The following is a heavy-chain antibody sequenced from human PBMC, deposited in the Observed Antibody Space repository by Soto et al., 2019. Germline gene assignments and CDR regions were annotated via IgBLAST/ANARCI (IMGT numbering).Heavy chain of an antibody. V-gene: IGHV3-23*01. D-gene: IGHD3-3*01. J-gene: IGHJ4*02. Sequence: GGSLRLSCAASGFTFSSYAMSWVRQAPGKGLEWVSAISGSGGSTYYADSVKGRFTISRDNSKNTLYLQMNSLRAEDTAVYYCAKDLTIFGVVISFDYWGQGTLVTVSS. CDR3: AKDLTIFGVVISFDY. CDR2: ISGSGGST. CDR1: GFTFSSYA.